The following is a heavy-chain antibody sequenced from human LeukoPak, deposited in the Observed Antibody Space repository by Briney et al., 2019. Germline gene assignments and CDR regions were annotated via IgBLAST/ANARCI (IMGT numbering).Heavy chain of an antibody. CDR1: GFTFSNYM. D-gene: IGHD6-19*01. CDR2: IKSDGITI. J-gene: IGHJ4*02. Sequence: PGGSLRLSCAASGFTFSNYMMHWVRQAPGKGLVWVSRIKSDGITITYADSVKGRFTISRDNAKNSLYLQMNSLRVEDTAFYYCAKDNRRHYTSGPNPDSLHWGQGALVTVSS. CDR3: AKDNRRHYTSGPNPDSLH. V-gene: IGHV3-74*01.